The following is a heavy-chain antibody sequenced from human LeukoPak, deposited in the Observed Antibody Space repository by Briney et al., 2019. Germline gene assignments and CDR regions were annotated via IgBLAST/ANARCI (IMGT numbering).Heavy chain of an antibody. Sequence: PGGSLRLSCAASGFTFSSYAMSWVHQAPGKGLEWVGRKPKTDGETTEYAAPVKDRFSISRDDSKSMMYLQMNSLKTEDTAVYYCITPLPYSAQGGQGTLVTVSS. CDR2: KPKTDGETT. V-gene: IGHV3-15*01. CDR1: GFTFSSYA. CDR3: ITPLPYSAQ. J-gene: IGHJ4*02. D-gene: IGHD2-21*01.